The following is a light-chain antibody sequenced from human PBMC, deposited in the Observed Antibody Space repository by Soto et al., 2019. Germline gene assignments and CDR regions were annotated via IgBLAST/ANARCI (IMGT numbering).Light chain of an antibody. CDR3: QQSYSAPYT. V-gene: IGKV1-39*01. CDR2: VAS. J-gene: IGKJ2*01. CDR1: HFISTY. Sequence: DIQMTQSPSSLCAAVGDRVTLACRASHFISTYLNWYQQKPGKAPKVLIYVASSLQSGVPSRFSGSGSGTDFTLTISSLHPEDSATYYCQQSYSAPYTFGPGTKLEIQ.